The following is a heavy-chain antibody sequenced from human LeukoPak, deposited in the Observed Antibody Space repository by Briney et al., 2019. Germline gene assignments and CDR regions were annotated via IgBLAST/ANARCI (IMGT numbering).Heavy chain of an antibody. CDR1: GFTFSSYW. D-gene: IGHD4-17*01. J-gene: IGHJ6*02. Sequence: GGSLRLSCAASGFTFSSYWMTWVRQAPGKGLEWVANIKPDGSEKYYVDSVKGRFTISRDNAKNSLYLQMNSLRAEDTAVYYCARGRDYGDDVGYYYYGMDVWGQGTTVTVSS. CDR2: IKPDGSEK. V-gene: IGHV3-7*05. CDR3: ARGRDYGDDVGYYYYGMDV.